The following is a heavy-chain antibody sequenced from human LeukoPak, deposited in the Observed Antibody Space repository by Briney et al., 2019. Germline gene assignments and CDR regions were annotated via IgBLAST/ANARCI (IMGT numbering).Heavy chain of an antibody. CDR2: IGTSTSYI. J-gene: IGHJ4*02. CDR3: ARVPTYYDYVWGSY. Sequence: GGSLRLSCAASGFTFSTYIMNWVRQTPGKGLEWVSSIGTSTSYIYYADSVKGRFTISRDNAKNSLYLQMNSLRAEDTAVYYCARVPTYYDYVWGSYWGQGTLVTVSS. V-gene: IGHV3-21*01. D-gene: IGHD3-16*01. CDR1: GFTFSTYI.